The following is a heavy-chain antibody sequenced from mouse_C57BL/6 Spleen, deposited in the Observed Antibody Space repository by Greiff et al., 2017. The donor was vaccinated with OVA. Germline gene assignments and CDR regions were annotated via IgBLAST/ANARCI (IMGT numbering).Heavy chain of an antibody. CDR2: IDPEDGDT. CDR1: GFNIKDYY. J-gene: IGHJ4*01. CDR3: TTWGNYYGSSYGVYAMDY. Sequence: EVKLMESGAELVRPGASVKLSCTASGFNIKDYYMHWVKQRPEQGLEWIGRIDPEDGDTEYAPKFQGKATMTADTSSNTAYLQLSSLTSEDTAVYYCTTWGNYYGSSYGVYAMDYWGQGTSVTVSS. D-gene: IGHD1-1*01. V-gene: IGHV14-1*01.